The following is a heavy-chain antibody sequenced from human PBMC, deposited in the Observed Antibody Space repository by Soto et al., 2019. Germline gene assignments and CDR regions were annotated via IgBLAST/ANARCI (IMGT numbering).Heavy chain of an antibody. Sequence: GGSLRLSCAASGFTFSSYAMSWVRQAPGKGLEWVSAISGSGGSTYYADSVKGRFTISRDNSKNTLYLQMNSLRAEDTAVYYCAKQSALFPNYYYYGMDVWGQGTKVSVSS. CDR2: ISGSGGST. CDR3: AKQSALFPNYYYYGMDV. J-gene: IGHJ6*02. CDR1: GFTFSSYA. D-gene: IGHD2-21*01. V-gene: IGHV3-23*01.